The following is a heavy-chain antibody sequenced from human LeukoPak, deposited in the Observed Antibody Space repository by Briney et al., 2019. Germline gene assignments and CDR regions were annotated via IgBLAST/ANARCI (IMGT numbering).Heavy chain of an antibody. Sequence: GGALRLSCVASGFTFSVYWMSWVRQAPGGGLEWVANIEEEGSEKYYVDSVKGRFTIFRDNAKNSLYLQMSSLSAEDTAVYYCARYGSYGSYFDYWGQGTLVTVSS. CDR2: IEEEGSEK. CDR3: ARYGSYGSYFDY. J-gene: IGHJ4*02. D-gene: IGHD5-18*01. CDR1: GFTFSVYW. V-gene: IGHV3-7*01.